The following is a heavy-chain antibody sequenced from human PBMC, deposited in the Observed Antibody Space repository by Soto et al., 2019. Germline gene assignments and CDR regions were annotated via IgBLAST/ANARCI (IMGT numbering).Heavy chain of an antibody. D-gene: IGHD1-1*01. CDR3: ATAGNYRFDN. J-gene: IGHJ4*02. V-gene: IGHV3-74*01. Sequence: PGGSLRLSCAASAFSFSTSWMHWVRQAPGEGLVWVSRINPDGRTINYADSVKGRFTISRDNAKNTLYLQMNILRVEDTAVYFCATAGNYRFDNWVLGTLVTVSS. CDR1: AFSFSTSW. CDR2: INPDGRTI.